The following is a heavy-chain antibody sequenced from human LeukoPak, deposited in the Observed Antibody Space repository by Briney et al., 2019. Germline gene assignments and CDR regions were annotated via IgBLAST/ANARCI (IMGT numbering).Heavy chain of an antibody. CDR2: ISYDGSNK. CDR1: GFTFSSYA. V-gene: IGHV3-30-3*02. CDR3: AKDGYYDILTGPDY. D-gene: IGHD3-9*01. Sequence: GGSLRLSCAASGFTFSSYAMHWVRQAPGKGLEWVAVISYDGSNKYYADSVKGRFTISRDNSKNTLYLQMNSLRAEDTAVYYCAKDGYYDILTGPDYWGQGTLVTVSS. J-gene: IGHJ4*02.